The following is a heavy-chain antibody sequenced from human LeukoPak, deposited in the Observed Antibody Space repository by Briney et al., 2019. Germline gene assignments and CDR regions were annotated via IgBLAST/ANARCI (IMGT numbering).Heavy chain of an antibody. CDR1: GYTFTGYY. CDR2: INPNRGGT. J-gene: IGHJ4*02. Sequence: GASVKVSCKASGYTFTGYYMHWVRQAPGQGFEWMGWINPNRGGTNYAQKFKGRVTMTRDTSISTAYMELSRLRSDDTAVYYCARDLGCSSTSCSIGGIPDYWGQGTLVTVSS. V-gene: IGHV1-2*02. D-gene: IGHD2-2*01. CDR3: ARDLGCSSTSCSIGGIPDY.